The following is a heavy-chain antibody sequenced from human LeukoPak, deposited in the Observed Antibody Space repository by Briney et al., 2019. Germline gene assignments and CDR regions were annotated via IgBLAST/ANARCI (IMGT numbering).Heavy chain of an antibody. CDR3: AKAKGGTTGDVFDI. V-gene: IGHV3-33*06. CDR1: GFSFSSYG. J-gene: IGHJ3*02. CDR2: IWYDGSNK. Sequence: GGSLRLSCAASGFSFSSYGMHWVRQAPGKGLEWVAVIWYDGSNKYYADSVKGRFTISRDNSKNMLYLQMNSLRAEDTAVYYCAKAKGGTTGDVFDIWGQGAMVTVFS. D-gene: IGHD1-1*01.